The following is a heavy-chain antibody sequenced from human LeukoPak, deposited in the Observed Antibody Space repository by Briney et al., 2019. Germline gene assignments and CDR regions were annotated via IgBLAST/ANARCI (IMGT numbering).Heavy chain of an antibody. J-gene: IGHJ4*02. CDR2: IYTSGSS. Sequence: PSETLSLTCTVSGGSINSYYWSWIRQPAGKGLEWIGRIYTSGSSNYNPSLKSRVTMSVDTSKNQFSLKLTSLTAADTAVYYCAREEFLHEIDSSGYFVYWGQGTLVTVSS. CDR3: AREEFLHEIDSSGYFVY. V-gene: IGHV4-4*07. CDR1: GGSINSYY. D-gene: IGHD3-22*01.